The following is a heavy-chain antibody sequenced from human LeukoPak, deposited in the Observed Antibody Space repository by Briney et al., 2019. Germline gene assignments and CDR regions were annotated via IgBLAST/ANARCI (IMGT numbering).Heavy chain of an antibody. D-gene: IGHD3-22*01. CDR2: ISYDGSNK. V-gene: IGHV3-30-3*01. CDR3: ASRPYDNSGYYYV. CDR1: GFTFSSYA. J-gene: IGHJ4*02. Sequence: GGSLRLSCAASGFTFSSYAMHWVRQAPGKGLEWVAVISYDGSNKYYADSVKGRFTISRDNSKNTLNLQMNSLRAEDTAVYYCASRPYDNSGYYYVWGQGTLVTVSS.